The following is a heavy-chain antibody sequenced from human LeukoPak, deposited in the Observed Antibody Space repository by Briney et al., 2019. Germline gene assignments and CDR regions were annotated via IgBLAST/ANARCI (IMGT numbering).Heavy chain of an antibody. CDR3: ARDRESESDSEGDY. V-gene: IGHV3-7*01. CDR1: GFTFSRSW. J-gene: IGHJ4*02. Sequence: PGGSLRLSCSASGFTFSRSWMSWVRQAPGKGLEYVALIKQGGSEIYHMDSVKGRFTISRDDATNSLYLQMNSLRVEDTALYYCARDRESESDSEGDYWGQGTLVTVSS. CDR2: IKQGGSEI. D-gene: IGHD4-11*01.